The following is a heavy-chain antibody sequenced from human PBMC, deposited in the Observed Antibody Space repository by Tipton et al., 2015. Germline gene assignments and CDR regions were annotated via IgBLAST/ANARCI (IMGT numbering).Heavy chain of an antibody. CDR1: GDSLSRGTYY. V-gene: IGHV4-31*03. CDR3: ARSGDTYFDY. D-gene: IGHD5-18*01. J-gene: IGHJ4*02. Sequence: TLSPTCSVSGDSLSRGTYYWTWIRQHPGKGLECIGYIYYSATTYYNPSLKSRLTISLDRSKSHFSLQLSSFTAADTAVYYCARSGDTYFDYWGQGTLVTVSS. CDR2: IYYSATT.